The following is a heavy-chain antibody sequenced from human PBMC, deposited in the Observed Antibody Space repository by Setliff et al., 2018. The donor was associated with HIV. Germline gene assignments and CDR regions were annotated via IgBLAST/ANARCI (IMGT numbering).Heavy chain of an antibody. V-gene: IGHV3-30*02. D-gene: IGHD6-13*01. CDR1: GFTFSSYG. CDR3: AKQTVSSSWSNWFDP. CDR2: IRLDGSNK. Sequence: GGSLRLSCAASGFTFSSYGMHWVRQAPGKGLEWVAFIRLDGSNKYYADSVKGRFTISRDNSKNTLYLQMNSLRAEDTAVYYCAKQTVSSSWSNWFDPWGQGTLVTVSS. J-gene: IGHJ5*02.